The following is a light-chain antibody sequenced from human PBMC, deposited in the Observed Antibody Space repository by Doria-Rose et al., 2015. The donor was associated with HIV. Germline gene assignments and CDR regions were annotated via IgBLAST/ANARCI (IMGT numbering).Light chain of an antibody. Sequence: APLSVSPRERATLSCRASQSVRSNLAWYQQKPGQAPRLLIYGASTRATGIPARFSGSGSETEFTLTISSLQSEDFAVYYCQQYNNWPPYTFGQGTKPEIK. CDR1: QSVRSN. CDR2: GAS. CDR3: QQYNNWPPYT. J-gene: IGKJ2*01. V-gene: IGKV3-15*01.